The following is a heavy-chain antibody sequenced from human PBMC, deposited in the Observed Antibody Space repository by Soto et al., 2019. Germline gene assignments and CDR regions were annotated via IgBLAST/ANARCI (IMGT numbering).Heavy chain of an antibody. V-gene: IGHV1-69*13. Sequence: ASVKVSCKASGGTFSSYAISWVRQAPGQGLEWMGGIIPIFGTANYAQKFQGRVTITADESTCTAYMELSSLRSEDTAVYYCARTRGVYYYYYGMDVWGQGTTVTVSS. J-gene: IGHJ6*02. CDR1: GGTFSSYA. CDR2: IIPIFGTA. D-gene: IGHD3-10*01. CDR3: ARTRGVYYYYYGMDV.